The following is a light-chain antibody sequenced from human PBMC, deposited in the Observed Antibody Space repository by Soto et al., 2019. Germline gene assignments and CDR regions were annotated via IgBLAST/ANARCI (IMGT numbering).Light chain of an antibody. J-gene: IGKJ1*01. Sequence: IAMTQSPSSLSASVGDRVTITCRASQSIVTCLHWYLQKPGKAPKLLIYAASNLQSGVPSRFSGSGSGTDFTLTISSRQPEDFAAYYCQQSYSTPRWTFGQGTKVDI. CDR2: AAS. V-gene: IGKV1-39*01. CDR3: QQSYSTPRWT. CDR1: QSIVTC.